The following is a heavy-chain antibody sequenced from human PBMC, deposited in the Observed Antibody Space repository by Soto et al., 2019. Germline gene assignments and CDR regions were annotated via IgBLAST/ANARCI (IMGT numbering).Heavy chain of an antibody. J-gene: IGHJ6*04. V-gene: IGHV4-59*01. Sequence: SETLSLTCTVSGGSISSYYWSWIRQPPGKGLEWIGYIYYSGSTNYNPSLKSRVTISVDTSKNQFSLKLSSVNAADTAVYYCARITGTKPYDYGMDVWGKGTTVTVS. CDR3: ARITGTKPYDYGMDV. CDR1: GGSISSYY. D-gene: IGHD1-7*01. CDR2: IYYSGST.